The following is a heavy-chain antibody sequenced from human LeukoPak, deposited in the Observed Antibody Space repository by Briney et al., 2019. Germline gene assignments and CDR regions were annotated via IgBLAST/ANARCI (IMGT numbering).Heavy chain of an antibody. CDR3: ARDGSRGYDMDY. J-gene: IGHJ4*02. CDR2: ISSRSDVI. D-gene: IGHD3-10*01. CDR1: GFTFNTYN. V-gene: IGHV3-48*01. Sequence: GGSLRPSCAASGFTFNTYNMDWVRQAPGKGLEWVSYISSRSDVIYYADSAKGRFTISRDNVKNSLYLQMNSLRAEDTAVYYCARDGSRGYDMDYWGQGTLVTVPS.